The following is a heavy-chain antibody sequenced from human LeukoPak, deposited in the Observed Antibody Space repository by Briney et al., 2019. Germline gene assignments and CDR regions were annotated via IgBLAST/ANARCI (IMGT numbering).Heavy chain of an antibody. Sequence: GGSLRLSCAASGFTFSNAWMSWVRQAPGKGLEWVGRIKSKTDGGTTDYAAPVKGRFTISRDDSKNTLYLQMNSLKTEDTAVYYCTTRITMIAYLDYWGQGTLVTVSP. V-gene: IGHV3-15*01. CDR2: IKSKTDGGTT. J-gene: IGHJ4*02. CDR3: TTRITMIAYLDY. CDR1: GFTFSNAW. D-gene: IGHD3-22*01.